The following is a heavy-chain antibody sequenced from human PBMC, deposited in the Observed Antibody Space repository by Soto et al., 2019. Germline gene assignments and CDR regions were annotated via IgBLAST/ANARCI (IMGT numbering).Heavy chain of an antibody. J-gene: IGHJ4*02. V-gene: IGHV4-30-4*01. D-gene: IGHD3-22*01. Sequence: SETLSLTCTVSAGSITRGDYYWTWIRQTPGKGLEWIGYIYSSGSPYYNPSLKSRSTISLDTSKNQFSLRLSSVTAADTAVYYCASAHYDSSGFMYFDYWGQGTLVTVSS. CDR2: IYSSGSP. CDR1: AGSITRGDYY. CDR3: ASAHYDSSGFMYFDY.